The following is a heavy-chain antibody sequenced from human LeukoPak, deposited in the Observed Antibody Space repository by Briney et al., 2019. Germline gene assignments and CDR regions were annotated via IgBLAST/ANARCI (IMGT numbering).Heavy chain of an antibody. Sequence: GGSLRLSCAASEFTFVRYAMNWVRQAPGKGLEWVSYISSSSFKIGYADSVKGRFTIPRDNSKNSLYLQMDRLRVEDTAVYYCVRDPSYGSSWYYYMDVWSKGTTVTVSS. J-gene: IGHJ6*03. CDR2: ISSSSFKI. CDR3: VRDPSYGSSWYYYMDV. CDR1: EFTFVRYA. D-gene: IGHD6-13*01. V-gene: IGHV3-48*04.